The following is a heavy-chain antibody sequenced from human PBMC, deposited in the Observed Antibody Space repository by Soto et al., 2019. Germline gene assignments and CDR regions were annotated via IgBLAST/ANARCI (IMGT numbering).Heavy chain of an antibody. Sequence: QVQLVESGGGVVQPGRSLRLSCAASGFTFSSYAMHWVRQAPGKGLEWVAVISYDGSNKYYADSVKGRFTISRDNSKNTLYLQMNSLSAEDTAVYYCARDPRPYYYDSSGYYPPGYWGQGTLVTVSS. J-gene: IGHJ4*02. CDR3: ARDPRPYYYDSSGYYPPGY. CDR2: ISYDGSNK. CDR1: GFTFSSYA. D-gene: IGHD3-22*01. V-gene: IGHV3-30-3*01.